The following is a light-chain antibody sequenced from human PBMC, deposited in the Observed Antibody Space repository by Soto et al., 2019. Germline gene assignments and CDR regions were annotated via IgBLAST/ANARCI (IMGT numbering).Light chain of an antibody. CDR3: LLYDVTAQVYL. V-gene: IGLV7-43*01. J-gene: IGLJ1*01. CDR2: ATK. Sequence: QAVVTQEPSVTVSPGGTVTLTCASSTGAITSDYSPNWFQLKPGPSPWSRIYATKHKHTWNTGRFSASLVEGKAALTLSGAQPEDAGACYCLLYDVTAQVYLFGTGTKLTVL. CDR1: TGAITSDYS.